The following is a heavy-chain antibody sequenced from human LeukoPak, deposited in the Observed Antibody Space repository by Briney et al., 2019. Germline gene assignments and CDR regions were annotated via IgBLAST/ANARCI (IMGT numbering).Heavy chain of an antibody. CDR1: GGTFSSYA. CDR3: ARIGGSYEDLDY. Sequence: SVKVSCKASGGTFSSYAISWVRQAPGQGLEWMGRIIPILGIANYAQKFQGRVAITADKSTSTAYMELSSLRSEDTAVYYCARIGGSYEDLDYWGQGTLVTVSS. D-gene: IGHD1-26*01. CDR2: IIPILGIA. V-gene: IGHV1-69*04. J-gene: IGHJ4*02.